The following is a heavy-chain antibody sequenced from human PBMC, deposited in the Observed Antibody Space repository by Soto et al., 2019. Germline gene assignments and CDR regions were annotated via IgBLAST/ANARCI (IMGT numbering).Heavy chain of an antibody. CDR1: GDSISNLDYF. J-gene: IGHJ5*01. Sequence: SETLSLTCSVSGDSISNLDYFWAWIRQPPGQALEYIGYIYKSATTYYNPSFESRVAISVDTSKSQFSLNVASVTAADTAVYFCARGRYCLTGRCFPNWFDSWGQGALVTVS. V-gene: IGHV4-30-4*01. D-gene: IGHD7-27*01. CDR3: ARGRYCLTGRCFPNWFDS. CDR2: IYKSATT.